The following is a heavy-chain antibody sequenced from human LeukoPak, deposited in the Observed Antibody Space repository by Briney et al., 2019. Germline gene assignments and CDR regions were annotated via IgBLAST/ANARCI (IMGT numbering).Heavy chain of an antibody. J-gene: IGHJ6*02. Sequence: GASVKVSCKASGYTFTSYGISWVRQAPGQGLEWMGWISAYNGNTNYAQKLQGRATMTTDTSTSTAYMELRSLRSDDTAVYYCARDRGIQLWRGYYYGMDVWGQGTTVTVSS. D-gene: IGHD5-18*01. CDR2: ISAYNGNT. CDR3: ARDRGIQLWRGYYYGMDV. V-gene: IGHV1-18*01. CDR1: GYTFTSYG.